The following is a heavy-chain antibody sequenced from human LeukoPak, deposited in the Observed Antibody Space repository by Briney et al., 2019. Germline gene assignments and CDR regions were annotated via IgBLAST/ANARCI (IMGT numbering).Heavy chain of an antibody. Sequence: SETLSLTCTVSGVSISSSSYYWGWIRQPPGKGLEWIVSIYYSGSTYYNPSLKSRVTISVDTSKNQFSLKLSSVTAADTAVYYCASFSAARITIFGVADFWGQGTLVTVSS. J-gene: IGHJ4*02. D-gene: IGHD3-3*01. CDR2: IYYSGST. CDR1: GVSISSSSYY. V-gene: IGHV4-39*01. CDR3: ASFSAARITIFGVADF.